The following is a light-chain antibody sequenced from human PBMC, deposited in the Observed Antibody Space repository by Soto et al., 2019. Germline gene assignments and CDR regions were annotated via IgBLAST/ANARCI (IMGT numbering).Light chain of an antibody. V-gene: IGKV3-15*01. CDR1: QSISNS. J-gene: IGKJ4*01. CDR3: QQYNNWPLT. Sequence: EIVMTRSPATLSVSPGERATLSCRASQSISNSLAWYQQKPGQAPRLLIYAASTRATGVPARFSGSGSGTQFTLTISSLQSEDFAVYYCQQYNNWPLTFGGGTKVDIK. CDR2: AAS.